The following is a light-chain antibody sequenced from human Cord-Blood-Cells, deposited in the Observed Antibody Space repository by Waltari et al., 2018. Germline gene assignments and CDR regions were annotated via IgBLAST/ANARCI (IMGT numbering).Light chain of an antibody. Sequence: DIQMTPSPSSLSASVGVRVTITCRASQSSSSYLNWYQQKPGKAPKLLIYAASSLQSGVPSRFSGSGSRTDFTLTISSLQPEDFATYYCQQSYSTPRTFGGGTKVEIK. CDR1: QSSSSY. CDR2: AAS. J-gene: IGKJ4*02. CDR3: QQSYSTPRT. V-gene: IGKV1-39*01.